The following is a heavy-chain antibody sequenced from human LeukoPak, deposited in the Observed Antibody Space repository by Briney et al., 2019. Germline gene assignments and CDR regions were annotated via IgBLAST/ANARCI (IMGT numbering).Heavy chain of an antibody. CDR2: IYYSGRT. Sequence: SETLSLTCTVSGGSISSSSYYWGWIRQPPGKGLEWIGSIYYSGRTYYNPSLKSRVTISVDTSKNQFPLKLSSVTAADTAVYYCARPQDYYYYYMDVWGKGTTVTVSS. CDR3: ARPQDYYYYYMDV. CDR1: GGSISSSSYY. J-gene: IGHJ6*03. V-gene: IGHV4-39*06.